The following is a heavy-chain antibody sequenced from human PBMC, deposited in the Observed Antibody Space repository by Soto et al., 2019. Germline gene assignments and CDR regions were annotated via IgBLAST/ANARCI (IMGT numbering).Heavy chain of an antibody. CDR3: AREAIPIFGGLYYYYGMDV. CDR2: IYTSGST. J-gene: IGHJ6*02. V-gene: IGHV4-4*07. Sequence: PSETLSLTCTVSGGSISSYYWSWIRQPAGKGLEWIGRIYTSGSTNYNPSLKSRVTMSVDTSKNQFSLKLSSVTAADTAVYYCAREAIPIFGGLYYYYGMDVWGQWTTVTVS. D-gene: IGHD3-3*01. CDR1: GGSISSYY.